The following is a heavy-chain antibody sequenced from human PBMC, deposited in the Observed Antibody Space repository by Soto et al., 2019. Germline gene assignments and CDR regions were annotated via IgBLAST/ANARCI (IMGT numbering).Heavy chain of an antibody. J-gene: IGHJ4*02. D-gene: IGHD6-13*01. Sequence: QVQLVQSGAEVKKPGASVKVSCKASGYTFTSYGLTWVRQAPGLGLEWIGWISGYNGNTNHTQKLQGRVTMTTDTSTNTAHKVLRSLRSNDTAVYYCASDLGQIAGTSYCDYWGQGTLVTVSS. CDR3: ASDLGQIAGTSYCDY. CDR1: GYTFTSYG. V-gene: IGHV1-18*01. CDR2: ISGYNGNT.